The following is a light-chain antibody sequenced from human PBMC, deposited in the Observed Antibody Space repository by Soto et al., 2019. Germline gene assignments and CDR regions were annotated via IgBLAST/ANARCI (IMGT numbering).Light chain of an antibody. CDR2: KND. J-gene: IGLJ2*01. Sequence: QSVLTQPPSASGTPGQRVTISCSGSRSNIGSNTVNWYQLLPGTAPKLLICKNDQRPSGVPDRFSGSKSGTSASLAISGLQSEDEADYYCAAWDDTLNGVVFGGGTKLTVL. CDR1: RSNIGSNT. V-gene: IGLV1-44*01. CDR3: AAWDDTLNGVV.